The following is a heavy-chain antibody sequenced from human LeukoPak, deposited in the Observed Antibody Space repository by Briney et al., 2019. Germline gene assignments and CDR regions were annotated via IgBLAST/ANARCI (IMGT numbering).Heavy chain of an antibody. CDR2: IYYSGST. CDR1: GGSISSYY. Sequence: PSETLSLTCTVPGGSISSYYWSWIRQPPGKGLEWIGYIYYSGSTNYNPSLKSRVTISVDTSKNQFSLKLSSVTAADTAVYYCAKVRGGDYYYMDVWGKGTMVTVSS. D-gene: IGHD3-16*01. CDR3: AKVRGGDYYYMDV. V-gene: IGHV4-59*01. J-gene: IGHJ6*03.